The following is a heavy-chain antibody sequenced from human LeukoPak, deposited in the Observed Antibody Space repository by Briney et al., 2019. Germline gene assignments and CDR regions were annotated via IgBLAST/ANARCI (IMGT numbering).Heavy chain of an antibody. D-gene: IGHD3-22*01. J-gene: IGHJ3*02. V-gene: IGHV1-69*13. CDR3: ASVRLVHYYDSSGYHAFDI. Sequence: GASVKVSCKASGGTFSSYAISWVRQAPGQGLEWMGGIIPIFGTANYAQKFQGRATITADESTSTAYMELSSLRSEDTAVYYCASVRLVHYYDSSGYHAFDIWGQGTMVTVSS. CDR2: IIPIFGTA. CDR1: GGTFSSYA.